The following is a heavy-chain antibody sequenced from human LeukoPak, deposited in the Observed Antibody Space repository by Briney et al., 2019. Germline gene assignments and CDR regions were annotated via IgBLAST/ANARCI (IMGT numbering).Heavy chain of an antibody. CDR3: ANSISMDFEY. CDR2: IYATGST. V-gene: IGHV4-4*07. D-gene: IGHD2/OR15-2a*01. Sequence: SETLSLTCDVSGDFFRSYWWGWVRQPAGKGLEWIGRIYATGSTKFNPSLKSRLTMSMDTSTNQFSLKLTSVTAADTAVYYCANSISMDFEYWGQGTLVTVSS. CDR1: GDFFRSYW. J-gene: IGHJ4*02.